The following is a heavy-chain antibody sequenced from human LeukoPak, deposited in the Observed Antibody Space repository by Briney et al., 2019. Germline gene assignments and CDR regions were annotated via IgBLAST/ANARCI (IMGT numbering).Heavy chain of an antibody. CDR3: ARDPVTVVTLNYFDY. D-gene: IGHD4-23*01. CDR2: IIPIFGTA. CDR1: GGTFSSYA. V-gene: IGHV1-69*06. Sequence: GASVKVSCKASGGTFSSYAISWVRQAPGQGLEWMGGIIPIFGTANYAQKFQGRVTITADKSTSTAYMELRSLRSDDTAVYYCARDPVTVVTLNYFDYWGQGTLVTVSS. J-gene: IGHJ4*02.